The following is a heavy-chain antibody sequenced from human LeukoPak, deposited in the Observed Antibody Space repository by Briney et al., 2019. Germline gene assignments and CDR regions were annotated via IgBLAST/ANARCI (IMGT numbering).Heavy chain of an antibody. CDR1: GFTFNYYN. CDR3: ARTNGAYEGYYGLDV. D-gene: IGHD4-17*01. Sequence: GGSLRLSCAASGFTFNYYNMNWVRQAPGKGLEWVSSISSSGSYIYYADSVKGRFTISRDNAENSLYLLMNSLRAEDTAVYYCARTNGAYEGYYGLDVWGQGTTVIVSS. J-gene: IGHJ6*02. CDR2: ISSSGSYI. V-gene: IGHV3-21*01.